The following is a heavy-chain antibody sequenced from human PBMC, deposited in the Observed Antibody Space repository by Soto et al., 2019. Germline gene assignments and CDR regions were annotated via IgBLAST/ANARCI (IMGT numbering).Heavy chain of an antibody. Sequence: GGSLRLSCQTSGFTFTTYGFHWVRQAPGKGLEWVAPIWSTGHRADYAESVKGRFSVSRVNSENTVYLQMNDLRGEDTAVYYCARDREKNSRFSWLDPWGQGTRVTSPQ. V-gene: IGHV3-33*01. CDR3: ARDREKNSRFSWLDP. CDR2: IWSTGHRA. CDR1: GFTFTTYG. D-gene: IGHD5-12*01. J-gene: IGHJ5*02.